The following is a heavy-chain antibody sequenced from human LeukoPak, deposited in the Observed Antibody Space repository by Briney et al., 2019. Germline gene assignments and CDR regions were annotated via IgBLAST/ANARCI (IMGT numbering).Heavy chain of an antibody. J-gene: IGHJ4*02. CDR1: GYTFTSYY. CDR3: ARDAMSSVTTSPYYFDY. CDR2: INPSGYT. V-gene: IGHV1-46*01. D-gene: IGHD4-17*01. Sequence: WASVKVSCKASGYTFTSYYMHWVRQAPGQGLEWMGIINPSGYTTYAQKFQGRVTMTRDTSTSTVYMELSSLRSEDTAVYYCARDAMSSVTTSPYYFDYWGQGTLVTVSS.